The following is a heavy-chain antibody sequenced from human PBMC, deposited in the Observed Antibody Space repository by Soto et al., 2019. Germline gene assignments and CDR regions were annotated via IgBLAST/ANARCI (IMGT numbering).Heavy chain of an antibody. Sequence: HPGGSLRLSCAASGFTLSRYVMSWVRQTPGKGLEWVSAISGSGGSAYYADSVKGRFTISRDNSKNTLYLQMNSLRAEDTAVYYCAKTFTSSWHAPFDYWGQGTLVTVSS. D-gene: IGHD6-13*01. CDR3: AKTFTSSWHAPFDY. V-gene: IGHV3-23*01. J-gene: IGHJ4*02. CDR1: GFTLSRYV. CDR2: ISGSGGSA.